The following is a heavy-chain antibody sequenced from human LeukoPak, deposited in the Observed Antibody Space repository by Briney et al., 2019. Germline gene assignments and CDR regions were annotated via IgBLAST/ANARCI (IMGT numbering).Heavy chain of an antibody. CDR1: GFNFSSHW. V-gene: IGHV3-7*01. CDR2: IGQDGTEK. Sequence: GGSLRLSCAASGFNFSSHWMSWVRQAPGKGLEWVANIGQDGTEKNYVDFVKGRFTISRDNAKNLLYLQMSSLRAEDMAVYHCARGYCSGTSCFGAFDIWGQGTMVPVSS. J-gene: IGHJ3*02. D-gene: IGHD2-2*01. CDR3: ARGYCSGTSCFGAFDI.